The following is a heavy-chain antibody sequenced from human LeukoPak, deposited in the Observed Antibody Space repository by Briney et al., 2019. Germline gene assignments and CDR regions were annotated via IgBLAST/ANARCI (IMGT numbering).Heavy chain of an antibody. CDR2: ICSSGST. Sequence: SETPSLTCSVSGGSISASGYCWGWIRQPPGKGLEWIGSICSSGSTYYNPSLKSRVTISVDASKTQFSLKVTSVTAADTAVYYCARTRASSWSWGTGTLVTVSS. CDR1: GGSISASGYC. D-gene: IGHD6-13*01. V-gene: IGHV4-39*07. J-gene: IGHJ5*02. CDR3: ARTRASSWS.